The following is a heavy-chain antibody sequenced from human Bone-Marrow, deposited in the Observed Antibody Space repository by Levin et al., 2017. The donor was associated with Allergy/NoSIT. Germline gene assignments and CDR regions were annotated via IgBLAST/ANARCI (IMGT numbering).Heavy chain of an antibody. CDR3: AKSPNSGTYFYFDY. V-gene: IGHV3-23*01. CDR1: GFTFSGYA. Sequence: GESLKISCAASGFTFSGYAMNWVRQAPGGGLEWVSGITGSGATTYYADSVKGRFTISRDNSRYTLYLQMNNLRAEDTAIYYCAKSPNSGTYFYFDYWGQGTLVPVSS. CDR2: ITGSGATT. J-gene: IGHJ4*02. D-gene: IGHD1-26*01.